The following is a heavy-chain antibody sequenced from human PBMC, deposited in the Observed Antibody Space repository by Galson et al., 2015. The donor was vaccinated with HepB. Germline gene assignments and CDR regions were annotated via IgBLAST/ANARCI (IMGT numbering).Heavy chain of an antibody. D-gene: IGHD1-7*01. J-gene: IGHJ5*02. Sequence: SLRLSCAASGFTVSSNYMSWVRQAPGKGLEWVSVIYSGGSTYYADSVKGRFTISRDNSKNTLYLQINSLRAEDTAVYYCARAGYNWNYEGWFDPWGQGTLVTVSS. V-gene: IGHV3-53*01. CDR1: GFTVSSNY. CDR2: IYSGGST. CDR3: ARAGYNWNYEGWFDP.